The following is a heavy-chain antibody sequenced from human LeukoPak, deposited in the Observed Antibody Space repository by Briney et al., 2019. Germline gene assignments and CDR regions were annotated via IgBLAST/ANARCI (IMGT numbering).Heavy chain of an antibody. V-gene: IGHV3-11*04. Sequence: PGGSLRLSCAASGFTFSDYYMNWIRQAPGKGLEWVSYISDSGSDIYYADSVKGRFTISRDNAKNSLYLQMSSLRAEDTAMYYCARGTYRHDYWGQGTLVTVYS. CDR1: GFTFSDYY. CDR2: ISDSGSDI. CDR3: ARGTYRHDY. J-gene: IGHJ4*02.